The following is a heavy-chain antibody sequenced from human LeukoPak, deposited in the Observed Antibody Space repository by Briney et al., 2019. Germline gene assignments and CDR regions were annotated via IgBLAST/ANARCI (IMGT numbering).Heavy chain of an antibody. J-gene: IGHJ4*02. D-gene: IGHD3-22*01. CDR1: GFTFSSYA. V-gene: IGHV3-23*01. CDR2: ISGSGGST. Sequence: GGSLRLSCAASGFTFSSYAMSWVRQAPGKGLEWVSAISGSGGSTYYADSVMGRFTIPRGNSKNTLYLQMNSLRAEDTAVYYCAKDDSSGYYYFDYWGQGTLVTVSS. CDR3: AKDDSSGYYYFDY.